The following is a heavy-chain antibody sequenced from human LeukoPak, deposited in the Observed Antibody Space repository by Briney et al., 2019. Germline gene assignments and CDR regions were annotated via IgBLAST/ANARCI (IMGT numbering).Heavy chain of an antibody. Sequence: GGSLRLSCAASGFTFSSHGMNWVRQAPGKGLEWVSGISPSGGITYYTDSVKGRFTISRDNSKNTVSLQMNSLRGDDTAVYYCAREEWELLRYYYYYMDVWGKGTTVTVSS. J-gene: IGHJ6*03. CDR2: ISPSGGIT. CDR3: AREEWELLRYYYYYMDV. CDR1: GFTFSSHG. V-gene: IGHV3-23*01. D-gene: IGHD1-26*01.